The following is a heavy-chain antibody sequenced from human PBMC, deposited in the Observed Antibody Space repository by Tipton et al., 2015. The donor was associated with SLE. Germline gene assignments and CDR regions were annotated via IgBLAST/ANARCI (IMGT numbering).Heavy chain of an antibody. CDR1: GFTFSSYG. CDR3: ARDRAVAGAY. J-gene: IGHJ4*02. D-gene: IGHD6-19*01. V-gene: IGHV3-30*02. CDR2: IRYDGSNK. Sequence: LVQSGGGVVQPGGSLRLSCAASGFTFSSYGMHWVRQAPGKGLEWVAFIRYDGSNKYYADSVKGRFTISRDNSKNTLYLQMNSLRAEDTAVYYCARDRAVAGAYWGQGTLVTVSS.